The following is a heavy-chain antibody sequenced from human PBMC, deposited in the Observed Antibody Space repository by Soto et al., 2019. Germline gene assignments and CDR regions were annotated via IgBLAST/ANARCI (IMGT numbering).Heavy chain of an antibody. CDR1: GGTFRSFA. D-gene: IGHD2-2*01. Sequence: ASVKVSCKASGGTFRSFAFSWVRQAPLYGLEWVGGITPLFGTTNYAEKLQGRLTITADESTSTVYMDLTSLTSEDSAVYFCVKDNGHEYAFWGQGTQVTVSS. V-gene: IGHV1-69*13. CDR2: ITPLFGTT. CDR3: VKDNGHEYAF. J-gene: IGHJ1*01.